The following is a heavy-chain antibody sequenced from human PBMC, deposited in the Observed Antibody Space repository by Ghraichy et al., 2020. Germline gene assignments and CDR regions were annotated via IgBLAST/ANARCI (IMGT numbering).Heavy chain of an antibody. V-gene: IGHV3-7*01. D-gene: IGHD3-22*01. CDR3: ARDRRFYHDSSGYYYKPLDY. Sequence: GESLRLSCAASGFSFSNYWMTWVRQAPGKGLEWVANIKQDGSEKYYVDSVKGRFTISRDNAKNSLYLQMNSLRAEDTAVYFCARDRRFYHDSSGYYYKPLDYWGQGTLVTVSS. J-gene: IGHJ4*02. CDR2: IKQDGSEK. CDR1: GFSFSNYW.